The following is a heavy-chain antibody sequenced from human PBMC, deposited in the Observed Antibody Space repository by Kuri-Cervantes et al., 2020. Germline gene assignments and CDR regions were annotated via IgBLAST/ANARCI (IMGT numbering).Heavy chain of an antibody. V-gene: IGHV3-33*08. D-gene: IGHD6-19*01. CDR2: IWYDGSNK. CDR1: GFTVSSNY. Sequence: GESLKISCAASGFTVSSNYMSWVRQAPGKGLEWVAVIWYDGSNKYYADSVKGRFTISRDNSKNTLYLQMNSLRAEDTAVYYCARGWLGGQGTLVTVSS. J-gene: IGHJ4*02. CDR3: ARGWL.